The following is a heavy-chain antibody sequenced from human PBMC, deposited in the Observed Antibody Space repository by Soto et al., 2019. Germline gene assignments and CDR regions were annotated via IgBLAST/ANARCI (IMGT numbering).Heavy chain of an antibody. CDR2: INPNSGGT. D-gene: IGHD6-19*01. CDR3: ARVSVAVAGYDY. CDR1: GYTFTGYY. J-gene: IGHJ4*02. V-gene: IGHV1-2*02. Sequence: ASVKVSCKASGYTFTGYYMHWVRQAPGHGLEWMGWINPNSGGTNYAQKFQGRVTMTRDTSISTAYMELSRLRSDDTAVYYCARVSVAVAGYDYWGQGTLVTVSS.